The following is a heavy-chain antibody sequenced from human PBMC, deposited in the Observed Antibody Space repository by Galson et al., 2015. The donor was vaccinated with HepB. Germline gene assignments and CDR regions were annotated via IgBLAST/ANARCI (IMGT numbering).Heavy chain of an antibody. V-gene: IGHV3-21*01. J-gene: IGHJ6*02. CDR2: ISSSSSYI. CDR3: ARDYSSYYYYYGMDV. Sequence: SLRLSCAASGFTFSSYSMNWVRQAPGKGLEWVSSISSSSSYIYYADSVKGRFTISRDNAKNSLYLQMNSLRAEDTAVYYCARDYSSYYYYYGMDVWGQGTTVTVSS. D-gene: IGHD4-11*01. CDR1: GFTFSSYS.